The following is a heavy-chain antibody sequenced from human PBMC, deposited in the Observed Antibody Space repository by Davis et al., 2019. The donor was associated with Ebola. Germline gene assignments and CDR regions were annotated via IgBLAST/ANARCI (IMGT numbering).Heavy chain of an antibody. CDR2: ISAYNGNT. V-gene: IGHV1-18*01. Sequence: AASVKVSCKASGYTFTSYGISWVRQAPGQGLEWMGWISAYNGNTNYAQKLQGRVTMTTDTSTSTAYMELRSLRSDDTAVYYCARMVTMVRGVSWFDPWGQGTLVTVSS. D-gene: IGHD3-10*01. CDR3: ARMVTMVRGVSWFDP. CDR1: GYTFTSYG. J-gene: IGHJ5*02.